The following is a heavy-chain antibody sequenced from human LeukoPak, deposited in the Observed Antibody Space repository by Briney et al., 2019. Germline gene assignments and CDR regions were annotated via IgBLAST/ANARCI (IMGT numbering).Heavy chain of an antibody. Sequence: SETLSLTCTASGDSINIYYWSWIRQPAGKGLEWIGRIFTSGNTNYNPPLKSRLTLSVDKSKDQFSLKLNSVTAADTAMYYCATSTVTSQNSYHYIDVWGKGTTVTVSS. CDR1: GDSINIYY. D-gene: IGHD4-17*01. CDR3: ATSTVTSQNSYHYIDV. V-gene: IGHV4-4*07. J-gene: IGHJ6*03. CDR2: IFTSGNT.